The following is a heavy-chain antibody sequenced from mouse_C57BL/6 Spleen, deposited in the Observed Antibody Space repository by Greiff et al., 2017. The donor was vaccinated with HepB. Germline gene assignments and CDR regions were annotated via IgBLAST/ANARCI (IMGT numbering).Heavy chain of an antibody. V-gene: IGHV5-17*01. CDR1: GFTFSDYG. CDR3: ASEYYGSSPYGYFDV. Sequence: EVMLVESGGGLVKPGGSLKLSCAASGFTFSDYGMHWVRQAPEKGLEWVAYISSGSSTIYYADTVKGRFTISRDNAKNTLFLQMTSLRSEDTAMYYCASEYYGSSPYGYFDVWGTGTTVTVSS. CDR2: ISSGSSTI. D-gene: IGHD1-1*01. J-gene: IGHJ1*03.